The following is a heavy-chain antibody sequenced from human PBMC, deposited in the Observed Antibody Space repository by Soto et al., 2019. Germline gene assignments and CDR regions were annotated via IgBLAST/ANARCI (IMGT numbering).Heavy chain of an antibody. D-gene: IGHD1-26*01. CDR2: ISYDGSNK. Sequence: GGSLRLSCAASGFTFSSYAMHWVRQAPGKGLEWVAVISYDGSNKYYADSVKGRFTISRDNSKNTLYLQMNSLRAEDTAVYYCARDLYRGSYEMQIDYWGQGTLVTVSS. V-gene: IGHV3-30-3*01. CDR3: ARDLYRGSYEMQIDY. J-gene: IGHJ4*02. CDR1: GFTFSSYA.